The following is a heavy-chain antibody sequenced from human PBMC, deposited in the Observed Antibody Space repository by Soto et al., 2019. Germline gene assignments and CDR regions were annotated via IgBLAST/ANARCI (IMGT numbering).Heavy chain of an antibody. V-gene: IGHV1-8*01. CDR1: GYTFTSYD. CDR2: MNPNSGNT. J-gene: IGHJ5*02. Sequence: XSVKVSCTASGYTFTSYDSNWVRQATGQGLEWMGWMNPNSGNTGYAQKFQGRVTMTRNTSISTAYMELSSLRSEDTAVYYCARQKRVRGFYNWFDPWGQGTLVTVSS. CDR3: ARQKRVRGFYNWFDP. D-gene: IGHD3-10*01.